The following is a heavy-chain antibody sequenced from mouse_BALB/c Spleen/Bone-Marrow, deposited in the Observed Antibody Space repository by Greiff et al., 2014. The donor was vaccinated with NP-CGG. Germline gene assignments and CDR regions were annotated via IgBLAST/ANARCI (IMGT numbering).Heavy chain of an antibody. J-gene: IGHJ3*01. CDR1: GFNIKDTY. CDR3: ARYYYGSSLFAY. CDR2: IDPANGNT. V-gene: IGHV14-3*02. D-gene: IGHD1-1*01. Sequence: EVKVVESGAELVKPGASVKLSCTASGFNIKDTYMYWVKQRPEQGPEWIGRIDPANGNTKYDPKFQDKATITADTSSNTAYLQLSSLTSEDTAVYYCARYYYGSSLFAYWGQGTLVTVSA.